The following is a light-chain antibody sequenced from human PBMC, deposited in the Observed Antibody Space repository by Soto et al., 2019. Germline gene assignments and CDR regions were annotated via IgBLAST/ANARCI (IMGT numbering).Light chain of an antibody. CDR1: QFVSSR. CDR3: QEYIQWPPGM. J-gene: IGKJ1*01. Sequence: DIVVTQSPATLSASPGERVTLSCRATQFVSSRLAWYQQRPGQVPRLLIYDTSTRSPGIPARFSGSGSGTEFTLTISSLQSEDFAVYYCQEYIQWPPGMFGPGTKVDIK. V-gene: IGKV3-15*01. CDR2: DTS.